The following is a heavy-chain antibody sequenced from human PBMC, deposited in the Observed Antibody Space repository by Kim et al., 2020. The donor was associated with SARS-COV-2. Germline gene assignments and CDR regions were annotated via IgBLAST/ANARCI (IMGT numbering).Heavy chain of an antibody. D-gene: IGHD2-15*01. V-gene: IGHV3-15*01. J-gene: IGHJ4*02. Sequence: APVKGRFTISRDDSKNTLYLQMNSLKTEDTAVYYCTTVGYCSGGSCYSGYWGQGTLVTVSS. CDR3: TTVGYCSGGSCYSGY.